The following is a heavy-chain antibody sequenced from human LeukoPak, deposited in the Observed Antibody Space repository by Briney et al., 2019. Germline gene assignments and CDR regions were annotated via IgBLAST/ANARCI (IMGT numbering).Heavy chain of an antibody. V-gene: IGHV1-18*01. J-gene: IGHJ4*02. CDR2: ISAYNGNT. CDR1: GYTFTSYG. CDR3: ARAGGVLMITFGGVNY. Sequence: ASVKVSCKASGYTFTSYGISWVRQAPGQGLEWMGWISAYNGNTNYAQKLQGRVTMTTDTSTSTAYMELRSLRSDDTAVYYCARAGGVLMITFGGVNYWGQGTLVTVSS. D-gene: IGHD3-16*01.